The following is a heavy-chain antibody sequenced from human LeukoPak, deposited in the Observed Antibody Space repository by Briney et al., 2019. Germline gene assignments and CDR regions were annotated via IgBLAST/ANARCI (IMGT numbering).Heavy chain of an antibody. CDR2: IYSDNT. CDR3: ARRAGAYSHPYDY. V-gene: IGHV3-53*01. CDR1: GFTVSSNS. J-gene: IGHJ4*02. Sequence: GGSLGLSCTVSGFTVSSNSMSWVRQAPGKGLEWVSFIYSDNTHYSDSVKGRFTISRDNSKNTLYLQMNSLRAEDTAVYYRARRAGAYSHPYDYWGQGTLVTVSS. D-gene: IGHD4/OR15-4a*01.